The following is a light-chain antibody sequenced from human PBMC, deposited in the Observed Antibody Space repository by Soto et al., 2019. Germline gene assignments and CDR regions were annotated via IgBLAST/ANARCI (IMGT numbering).Light chain of an antibody. CDR1: QSISSW. Sequence: DIQMTQSPSTLSASVGDRVTITCRASQSISSWLAWYQQKPGKAPKLLIYKASSLESGVPSRFSGSGSGTEFTLTISSLQPDDFATYDCQHYNSYVTFGQGTKVEIK. CDR3: QHYNSYVT. V-gene: IGKV1-5*03. CDR2: KAS. J-gene: IGKJ1*01.